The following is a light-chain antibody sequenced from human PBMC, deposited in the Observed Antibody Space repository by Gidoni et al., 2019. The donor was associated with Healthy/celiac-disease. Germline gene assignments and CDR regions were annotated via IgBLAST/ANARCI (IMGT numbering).Light chain of an antibody. CDR2: AAS. Sequence: DIQLTQFPSFPSASAGDRVTITCRARQGISSYLAWYQQKPGKAPKLLIYAASTLQSGVPSRFSGSGSGTDFTLTISSLQPEDFAAYYCQQHNSYPPTFGEGTRVEIK. CDR1: QGISSY. J-gene: IGKJ4*01. CDR3: QQHNSYPPT. V-gene: IGKV1-9*01.